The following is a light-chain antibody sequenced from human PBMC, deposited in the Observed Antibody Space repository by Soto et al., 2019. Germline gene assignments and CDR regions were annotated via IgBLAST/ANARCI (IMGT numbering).Light chain of an antibody. CDR1: SSDVGGYNY. CDR2: EVS. CDR3: SSYAGSDTPFV. J-gene: IGLJ1*01. Sequence: QSALTQPPSASGSPGQSGTISCTGTSSDVGGYNYVSWYQQHPRKAPKLMIYEVSKRPSGVPDRFSGSKSGNTASLTVSGLQAEDEADYYCSSYAGSDTPFVFGTGTKLTVL. V-gene: IGLV2-8*01.